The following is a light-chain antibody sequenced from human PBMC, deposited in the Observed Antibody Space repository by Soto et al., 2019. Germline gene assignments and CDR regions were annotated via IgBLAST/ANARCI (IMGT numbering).Light chain of an antibody. J-gene: IGKJ1*01. V-gene: IGKV3-20*01. CDR2: GAS. CDR3: HQYGSSPAT. Sequence: EIVLTQSPGTLSLSPGERATLSCRASQSVSSSFLAWYQQKPGQAPRLLIYGASSRATGIPDRFSGSGSGTDLTITISRLEPEDFEVYDCHQYGSSPATFGQGTKVDIK. CDR1: QSVSSSF.